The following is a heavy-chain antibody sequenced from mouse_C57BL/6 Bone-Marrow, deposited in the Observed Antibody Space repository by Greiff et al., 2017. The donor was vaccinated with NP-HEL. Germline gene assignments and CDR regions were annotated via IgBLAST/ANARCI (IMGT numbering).Heavy chain of an antibody. D-gene: IGHD1-1*01. V-gene: IGHV5-4*01. CDR3: ARDYYYGSRGY. CDR1: GFTFSSYA. CDR2: ISDGGSYT. J-gene: IGHJ2*01. Sequence: EVKVVESGGGLVKPGGSLKLSCAASGFTFSSYAMSWVRQTPEKRLEWVATISDGGSYTYYPDNVKGRFTISRDKAKNNLYLQMSHLKSEDTAMYYCARDYYYGSRGYWGQGTTLTVSS.